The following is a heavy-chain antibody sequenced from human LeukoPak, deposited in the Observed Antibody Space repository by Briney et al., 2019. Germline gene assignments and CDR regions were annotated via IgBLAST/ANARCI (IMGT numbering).Heavy chain of an antibody. V-gene: IGHV3-23*01. CDR3: TRKISAGAYFPADY. Sequence: GGSLRLSCAASGFTFSSYGMNWVRQAPGRGLEWVSSISGSGGNTYYADSVKGRFSISRDHSTNTLFLQMNSLGVEDTAIYYCTRKISAGAYFPADYWGQGSLVTVSS. J-gene: IGHJ4*02. D-gene: IGHD6-13*01. CDR1: GFTFSSYG. CDR2: ISGSGGNT.